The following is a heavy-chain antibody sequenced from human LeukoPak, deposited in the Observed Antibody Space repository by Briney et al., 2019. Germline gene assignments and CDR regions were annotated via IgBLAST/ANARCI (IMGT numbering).Heavy chain of an antibody. V-gene: IGHV7-4-1*02. Sequence: ASVKVSCKASGYTFTSYAMNWVRQAPGQGLEWMGWINTNTGSPTYAQGFTGRFVFSLDTSVSTAYLQISSLKAEDTAVYYCARSMELMITFGGVIPSLWGQGTLVTVSS. D-gene: IGHD3-16*02. CDR3: ARSMELMITFGGVIPSL. CDR2: INTNTGSP. CDR1: GYTFTSYA. J-gene: IGHJ4*02.